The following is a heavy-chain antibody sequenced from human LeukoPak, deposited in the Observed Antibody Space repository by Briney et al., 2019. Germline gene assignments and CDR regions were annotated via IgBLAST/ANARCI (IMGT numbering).Heavy chain of an antibody. Sequence: GGSLRLSCAASGFTFNRYWMHWVRQAPGKGLVWVSRISPDGNSATYADSVKGRFTISRDNAKNTLYLQMNSLRAEDSAVYYCVSLDGVYYYHMDVWGQGTTVIVSS. V-gene: IGHV3-74*03. D-gene: IGHD3/OR15-3a*01. CDR2: ISPDGNSA. J-gene: IGHJ6*02. CDR3: VSLDGVYYYHMDV. CDR1: GFTFNRYW.